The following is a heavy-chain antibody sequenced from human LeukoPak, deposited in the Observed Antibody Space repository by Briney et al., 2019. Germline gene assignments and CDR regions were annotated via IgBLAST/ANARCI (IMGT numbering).Heavy chain of an antibody. V-gene: IGHV3-30*03. CDR2: ISYDGSNK. CDR3: ARDYWDLYYYDSSGYYHYYYYYMDV. Sequence: PGGSLRLSCAASGFTFSSHGMSWVRQAPGKGLEWVAVISYDGSNKYYADSVKGRFTISRDNSKNTLYLQMNSLRAEDTAVYYCARDYWDLYYYDSSGYYHYYYYYMDVWGKGTTVTVSS. CDR1: GFTFSSHG. D-gene: IGHD3-22*01. J-gene: IGHJ6*03.